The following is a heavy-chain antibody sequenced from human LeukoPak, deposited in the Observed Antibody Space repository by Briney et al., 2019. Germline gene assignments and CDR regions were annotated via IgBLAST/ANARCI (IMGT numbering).Heavy chain of an antibody. CDR2: ISGSGGST. V-gene: IGHV3-23*01. Sequence: GGSLRLSCAASGFTFSSYGMSWVRQAPGKGLEWVSAISGSGGSTYYADSVKGRFTISRDNAKNSLYLQMNSLRADDTAVYSCARGNGYRSAFDIWGQGTMVTVSS. D-gene: IGHD5-24*01. CDR1: GFTFSSYG. J-gene: IGHJ3*02. CDR3: ARGNGYRSAFDI.